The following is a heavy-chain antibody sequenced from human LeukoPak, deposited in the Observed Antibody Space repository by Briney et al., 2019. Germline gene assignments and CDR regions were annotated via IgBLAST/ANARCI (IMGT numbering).Heavy chain of an antibody. CDR1: GYSISSGYY. Sequence: SETLSLTCTVSGYSISSGYYWGWIRQPAGKGLEWIGRIYTSGSTNYNPSLKSRVTMSVDKSKNQFSLKLSSVTAADTAVYYCARWVAGWYYFDYWGQGTLVTVSS. CDR2: IYTSGST. J-gene: IGHJ4*02. V-gene: IGHV4-4*07. D-gene: IGHD2-15*01. CDR3: ARWVAGWYYFDY.